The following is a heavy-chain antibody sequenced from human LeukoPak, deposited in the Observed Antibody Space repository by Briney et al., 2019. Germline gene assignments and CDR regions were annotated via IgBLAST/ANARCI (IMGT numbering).Heavy chain of an antibody. CDR3: ARDGPYCSGGSCYPNDAFDI. CDR1: GGSISSYY. D-gene: IGHD2-15*01. J-gene: IGHJ3*02. V-gene: IGHV4-4*07. CDR2: IYSSEST. Sequence: PSETLSLTCTVSGGSISSYYWNWIRQPAGKGLEWIGRIYSSESTNYNPSLKSRVTMSVDTSKKQFSLKLSSVTAADTAAYYCARDGPYCSGGSCYPNDAFDIWGQGTMVTVSS.